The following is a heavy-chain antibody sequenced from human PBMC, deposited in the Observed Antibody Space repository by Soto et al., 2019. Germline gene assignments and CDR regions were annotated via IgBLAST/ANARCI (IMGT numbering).Heavy chain of an antibody. CDR3: AREQRGYSYGYIDY. CDR1: GGSFSGYY. V-gene: IGHV4-34*01. Sequence: SETLSLTCAVYGGSFSGYYWSWIRQPPGKGLEWIGEINHSGSTNYNPSLKSRVTISVDTSKNQFSLKLSSVTAADTAVYYCAREQRGYSYGYIDYWGQGTLVTAPQ. D-gene: IGHD5-18*01. J-gene: IGHJ4*02. CDR2: INHSGST.